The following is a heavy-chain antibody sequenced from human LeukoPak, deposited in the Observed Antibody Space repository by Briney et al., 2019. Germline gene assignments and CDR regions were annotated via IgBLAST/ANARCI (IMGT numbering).Heavy chain of an antibody. Sequence: SVTVSCKASGGTFSSYAISWVRQAPGQGLEWMGGIIPIFGTANYAQKFQGRVTITADESTSTAYMELSSLRSEDTAVYYCARGGIQLWSPFDYWGQGTLVTVSS. J-gene: IGHJ4*02. V-gene: IGHV1-69*13. CDR2: IIPIFGTA. CDR1: GGTFSSYA. D-gene: IGHD5-18*01. CDR3: ARGGIQLWSPFDY.